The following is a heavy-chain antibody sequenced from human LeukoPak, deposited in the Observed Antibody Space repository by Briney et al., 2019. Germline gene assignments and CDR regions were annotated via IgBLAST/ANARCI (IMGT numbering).Heavy chain of an antibody. CDR2: ISGTGDST. J-gene: IGHJ4*02. Sequence: PGRSLRLSCTASGFTFGDYAMSWFRQAPGKGLEWVSTISGTGDSTYYADSVKGRFTISRDNSKNTLYLQMNTLRVKDTAVYYCATRETTMGRFDYWGQGTLVTVSS. CDR3: ATRETTMGRFDY. CDR1: GFTFGDYA. D-gene: IGHD5-18*01. V-gene: IGHV3-23*01.